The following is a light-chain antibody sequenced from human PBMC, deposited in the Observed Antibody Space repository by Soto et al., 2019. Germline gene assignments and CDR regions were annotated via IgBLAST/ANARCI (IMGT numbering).Light chain of an antibody. Sequence: QSLLTQPASGSGSPGQSITISCPGTSSDVGGYSYVSWYQQHPGKAPKLMIYDVSNRPSGVSNRFSGSKSGNTASLTISGLQAEDEADYYCSSYTGSSTPYIFGTGTKVTVL. CDR1: SSDVGGYSY. V-gene: IGLV2-14*01. CDR2: DVS. CDR3: SSYTGSSTPYI. J-gene: IGLJ1*01.